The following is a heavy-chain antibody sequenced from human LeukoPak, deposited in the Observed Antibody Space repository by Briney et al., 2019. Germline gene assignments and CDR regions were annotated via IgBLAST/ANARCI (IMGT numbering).Heavy chain of an antibody. CDR2: ISPNGGTT. CDR3: ARDSSSSASWWFDP. J-gene: IGHJ5*02. D-gene: IGHD6-6*01. CDR1: GYTFISHW. V-gene: IGHV1-46*01. Sequence: GASVKVSCKASGYTFISHWMHWVRQAPGQGLEWTGVISPNGGTTVYAQKFQGRVTLTRDMSTSTLYMELSSLRSEDTAVYYCARDSSSSASWWFDPWGQGTLVTVSS.